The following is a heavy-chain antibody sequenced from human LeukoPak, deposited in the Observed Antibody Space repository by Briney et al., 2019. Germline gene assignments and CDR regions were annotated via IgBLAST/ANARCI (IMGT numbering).Heavy chain of an antibody. D-gene: IGHD6-19*01. J-gene: IGHJ4*02. V-gene: IGHV3-7*01. Sequence: GGTLRLSCVASGFTFSTYGMSWVRQAPGKGLEWVASIKEDGSEMYYVDSVKGRFTISRDNAKNSLYLQMNSLRAEDTAVYYCASFYSSGWEPLFDYWGQGTLVTVSS. CDR2: IKEDGSEM. CDR1: GFTFSTYG. CDR3: ASFYSSGWEPLFDY.